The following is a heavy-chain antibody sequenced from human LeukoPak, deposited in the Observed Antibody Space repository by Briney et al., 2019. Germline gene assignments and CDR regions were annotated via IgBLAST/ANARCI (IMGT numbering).Heavy chain of an antibody. D-gene: IGHD2-2*01. CDR1: GFTFSNYW. J-gene: IGHJ4*02. CDR2: ISGSGGST. V-gene: IGHV3-23*01. CDR3: AKFDLYAYQSELDY. Sequence: GGSLRLSCAASGFTFSNYWMSWVRQAPGKGLEWVSAISGSGGSTYYADSVKGRFTISRDNSKNTLYLQMNSLRAEDTAVYYCAKFDLYAYQSELDYWGQGTLVTVSS.